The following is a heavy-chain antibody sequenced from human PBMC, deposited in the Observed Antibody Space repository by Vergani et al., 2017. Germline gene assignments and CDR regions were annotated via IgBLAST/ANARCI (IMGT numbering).Heavy chain of an antibody. CDR2: IIPIFGTA. CDR1: GYTFTSYG. J-gene: IGHJ6*02. V-gene: IGHV1-69*13. Sequence: QVQLVQSGAEVKKPGASVKVSCKASGYTFTSYGISWVRQAPGQGLEWMGGIIPIFGTANYAQKFQGRVTITADESTSTAYMELRSLRSEDTAVYYCARDRFGYSSPVTYGMDVWGQGTTVTVSS. CDR3: ARDRFGYSSPVTYGMDV. D-gene: IGHD6-13*01.